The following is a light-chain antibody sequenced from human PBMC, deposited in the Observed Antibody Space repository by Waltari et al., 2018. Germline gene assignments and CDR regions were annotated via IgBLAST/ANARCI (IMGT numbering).Light chain of an antibody. CDR2: WAS. CDR3: QQYYSTPPT. J-gene: IGKJ1*01. CDR1: QSVLYSSNNKNY. Sequence: DIVMTQSPDSLAVSLGERATINCKSSQSVLYSSNNKNYLAWYQQKPGQPPKLLIYWASTRESGVPDRFSGSGSGTVFTLTISSLQAEDVAVYYCQQYYSTPPTFGQGTKVEIK. V-gene: IGKV4-1*01.